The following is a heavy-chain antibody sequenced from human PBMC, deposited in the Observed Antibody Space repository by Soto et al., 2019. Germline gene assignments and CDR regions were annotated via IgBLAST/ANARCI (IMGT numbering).Heavy chain of an antibody. Sequence: EVQLVESGGGLVKPGGSLRLSCAASGFTFSNAWMSWVRQAPGKGLEWVGRIRSKGAGGTAAYAAPVKGRFTISRDDSKNTLYLQMNSLKTEDTAVYYWTTGTSGGEDDWGQGTLVTVTS. CDR3: TTGTSGGEDD. D-gene: IGHD2-21*01. CDR2: IRSKGAGGTA. CDR1: GFTFSNAW. V-gene: IGHV3-15*05. J-gene: IGHJ4*02.